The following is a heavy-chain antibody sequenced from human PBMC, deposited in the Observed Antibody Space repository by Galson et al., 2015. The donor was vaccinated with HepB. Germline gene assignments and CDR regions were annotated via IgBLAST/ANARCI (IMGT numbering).Heavy chain of an antibody. CDR2: INAGNGNT. CDR1: GYTFTSYA. CDR3: ARGQSDYVWGSYRYTPDTHLDY. Sequence: SVKVSCKASGYTFTSYAMHWVRQAPGQRLEWMGWINAGNGNTKYSQKFQGRVTITRDTSASTAYMELSSLRSEDTAVYYCARGQSDYVWGSYRYTPDTHLDYWGQGTLVTVSS. D-gene: IGHD3-16*02. J-gene: IGHJ4*02. V-gene: IGHV1-3*01.